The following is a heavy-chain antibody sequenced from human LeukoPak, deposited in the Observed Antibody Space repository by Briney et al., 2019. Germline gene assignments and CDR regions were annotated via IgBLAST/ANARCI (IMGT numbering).Heavy chain of an antibody. CDR1: GYTFTSYS. CDR3: VSDRYCSSSSCNPAARGYFLY. Sequence: GASVKVSCKASGYTFTSYSFSWVRQAPGQGLEWMGWISAYNANTDYAQKVQGRVTMTTDTSTSTAYMELRSLRSDDTAMYYCVSDRYCSSSSCNPAARGYFLYWGQGTLVTVSS. V-gene: IGHV1-18*01. J-gene: IGHJ1*01. D-gene: IGHD2-2*01. CDR2: ISAYNANT.